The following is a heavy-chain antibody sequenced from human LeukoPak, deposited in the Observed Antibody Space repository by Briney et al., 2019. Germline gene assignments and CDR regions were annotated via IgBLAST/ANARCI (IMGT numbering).Heavy chain of an antibody. V-gene: IGHV4-34*01. CDR3: ARRMGRRFGERYYYYHYMDV. Sequence: SETLSLTCAVFGGSFSGYYWSWIRQPPGKGLEWIGKINHSGSINYNSSLKSRVTISVDTSKNQFSLKLSSVTAADTAVYYCARRMGRRFGERYYYYHYMDVWGKGTTVTISS. CDR1: GGSFSGYY. D-gene: IGHD3-10*01. CDR2: INHSGSI. J-gene: IGHJ6*03.